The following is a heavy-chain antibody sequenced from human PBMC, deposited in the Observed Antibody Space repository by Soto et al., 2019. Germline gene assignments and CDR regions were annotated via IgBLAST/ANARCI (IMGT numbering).Heavy chain of an antibody. CDR3: VGPREAGKNYIGVVA. CDR2: IYPGDSDT. V-gene: IGHV5-51*01. Sequence: GESLKISCKGSGYSFTSYWIGWVRQMPGKGLEWMGIIYPGDSDTRYSPSFQGQVTISADKSISTAYLQWSSLKASDTAMYYWVGPREAGKNYIGVVAWGQGPTVTVSS. J-gene: IGHJ6*02. D-gene: IGHD1-26*01. CDR1: GYSFTSYW.